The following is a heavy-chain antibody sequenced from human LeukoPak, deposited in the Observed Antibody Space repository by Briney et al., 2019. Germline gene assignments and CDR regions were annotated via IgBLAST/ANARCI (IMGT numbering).Heavy chain of an antibody. D-gene: IGHD3-16*01. CDR3: ALHWGGGFAGASNYHGMDV. J-gene: IGHJ6*02. CDR2: INPNSGGT. CDR1: GYTFTAYY. V-gene: IGHV1-2*02. Sequence: GASVKVSCKASGYTFTAYYMRWVRQAPGQGLEWVGWINPNSGGTSYAHNFQGRVNMNRDTSISTAYMELTRLRSDDTAIYYCALHWGGGFAGASNYHGMDVWGQGTTVTVSS.